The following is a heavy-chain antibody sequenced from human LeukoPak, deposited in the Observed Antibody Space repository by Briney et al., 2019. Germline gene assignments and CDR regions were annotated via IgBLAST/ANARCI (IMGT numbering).Heavy chain of an antibody. V-gene: IGHV4-39*01. CDR1: SGSINNSHYY. CDR2: IYYSGST. Sequence: SETLSLTCTVSSGSINNSHYYWGWIRQPPGKGLEWIGSIYYSGSTYYNPSLKSRVTMSVDTSKDQFSLRLNSVAAADTAVYYCARWRILLWSHMAFDMWGQGTMVTVSS. D-gene: IGHD3-10*01. J-gene: IGHJ3*02. CDR3: ARWRILLWSHMAFDM.